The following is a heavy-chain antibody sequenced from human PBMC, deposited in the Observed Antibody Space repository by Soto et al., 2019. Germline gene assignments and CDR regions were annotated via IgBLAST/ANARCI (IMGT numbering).Heavy chain of an antibody. CDR3: ARDGGHYDFCSGYSKAAYYYYYMDV. D-gene: IGHD3-3*01. J-gene: IGHJ6*03. CDR2: IYYSGST. V-gene: IGHV4-59*01. CDR1: CGSISSYY. Sequence: PSETLSLTCTVSCGSISSYYWSWIRQPPGKGLEWIGYIYYSGSTNYNPSLKSRVTISVDTSKNQFSLKLSSVTAADTAVYYCARDGGHYDFCSGYSKAAYYYYYMDVWGKGTTVTVSS.